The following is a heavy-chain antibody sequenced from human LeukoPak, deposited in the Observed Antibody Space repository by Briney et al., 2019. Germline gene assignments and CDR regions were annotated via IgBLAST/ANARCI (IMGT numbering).Heavy chain of an antibody. V-gene: IGHV3-21*01. Sequence: PGGSLRLSCEVSGFTFSSYGMNWVRQAPGKGLEWVSSISGTSNYIDYADSVKGRFTISRDNTKNSLYLQMNSLRAEDTAVYYCARDGFCSGGSCYGYCGQGTLVTVSS. D-gene: IGHD2-15*01. J-gene: IGHJ4*02. CDR2: ISGTSNYI. CDR1: GFTFSSYG. CDR3: ARDGFCSGGSCYGY.